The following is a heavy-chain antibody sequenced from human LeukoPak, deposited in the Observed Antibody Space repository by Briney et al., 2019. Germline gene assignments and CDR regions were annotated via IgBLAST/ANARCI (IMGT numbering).Heavy chain of an antibody. Sequence: SETLSLTCAVYGGSFSGYYWSWIRQPPGKGLEWIGEINHSGSTNYNPSLKSRVTISVDTSKNQFSLKLSSVTAADTAVYYCARHITMVRGAISPFDYWGQGTLVTVSS. CDR1: GGSFSGYY. D-gene: IGHD3-10*01. CDR3: ARHITMVRGAISPFDY. J-gene: IGHJ4*02. CDR2: INHSGST. V-gene: IGHV4-34*01.